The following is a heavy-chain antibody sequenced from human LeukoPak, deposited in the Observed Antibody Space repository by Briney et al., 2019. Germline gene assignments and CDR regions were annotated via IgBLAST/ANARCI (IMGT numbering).Heavy chain of an antibody. CDR2: IYTSGST. J-gene: IGHJ4*02. CDR3: ASGPPPDFDY. CDR1: DDSISDYY. V-gene: IGHV4-4*07. Sequence: PSETLSLTCTVSDDSISDYYRGWIRQPAGKGLEWIGRIYTSGSTDYNPSLKSRVTMSVDTSKNQFSLKLSSVTAADTAVYYCASGPPPDFDYWGQGTLVTVSS.